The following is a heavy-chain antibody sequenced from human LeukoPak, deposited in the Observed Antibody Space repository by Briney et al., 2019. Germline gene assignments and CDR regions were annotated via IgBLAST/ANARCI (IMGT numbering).Heavy chain of an antibody. V-gene: IGHV3-30-3*01. CDR1: GFTFSSYV. CDR2: ISYDGSNK. CDR3: ARPRWGSVRNYYFDY. J-gene: IGHJ4*02. Sequence: GGSLRLSCAASGFTFSSYVMHWVRQAPGKGLEWVAVISYDGSNKYYADSVKGRFTISRDNSKNTLYLQMSSLRVEDTAVYYCARPRWGSVRNYYFDYWGQGTLVTVSS. D-gene: IGHD1-7*01.